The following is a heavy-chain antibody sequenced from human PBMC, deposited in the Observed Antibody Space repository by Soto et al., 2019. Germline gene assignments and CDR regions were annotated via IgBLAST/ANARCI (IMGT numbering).Heavy chain of an antibody. V-gene: IGHV4-38-2*01. J-gene: IGHJ5*02. CDR1: GYSISSGYY. D-gene: IGHD6-19*01. CDR2: IYHSGST. Sequence: SETLSLTCAVSGYSISSGYYWGWIRQPPGKGLEWIGSIYHSGSTYYNPSLKSRVTISVDTSKNQFSLKLSSVTAADTAVYYCALHIQWLDEYKWFDPWGQGTLVTVSS. CDR3: ALHIQWLDEYKWFDP.